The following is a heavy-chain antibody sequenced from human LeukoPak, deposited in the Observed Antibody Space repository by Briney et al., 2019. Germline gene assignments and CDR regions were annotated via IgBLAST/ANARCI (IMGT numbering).Heavy chain of an antibody. D-gene: IGHD3-22*01. CDR1: GFTFSSYE. CDR3: AKDQHSSGYYYSAFDI. CDR2: ISSSGSTI. V-gene: IGHV3-48*03. Sequence: PGGSLRLSCAASGFTFSSYEMNWVRQAPGKGLEWVSYISSSGSTIYYADFVKGRFTISRDNSKNTLYLQMNSLRAEDTAVYYCAKDQHSSGYYYSAFDIWGQGTMVTVSS. J-gene: IGHJ3*02.